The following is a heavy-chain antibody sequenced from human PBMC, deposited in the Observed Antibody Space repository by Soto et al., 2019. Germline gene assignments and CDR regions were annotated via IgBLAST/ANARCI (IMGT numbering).Heavy chain of an antibody. Sequence: QVQLVQSGAEVKMPGSSVKVSCKTSGGTFRTSAISWVRQAPGQGLEWMGGIMPVFPTPDYAQKFQGRVTITADESTGTAYMELSSLRSEDTAVYYCARDKDRQQLGGNYYYIMDVWGQGTTVTVSS. V-gene: IGHV1-69*12. CDR1: GGTFRTSA. D-gene: IGHD3-3*02. J-gene: IGHJ6*01. CDR3: ARDKDRQQLGGNYYYIMDV. CDR2: IMPVFPTP.